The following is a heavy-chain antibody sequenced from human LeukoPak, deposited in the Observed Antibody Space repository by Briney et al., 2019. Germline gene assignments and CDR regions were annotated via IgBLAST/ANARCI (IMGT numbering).Heavy chain of an antibody. CDR2: INQDGSET. V-gene: IGHV3-7*01. CDR1: GFTFSSYW. D-gene: IGHD3-3*02. CDR3: ARMGAGMHFFFLDL. J-gene: IGHJ4*02. Sequence: GGSLRLSCAASGFTFSSYWMSWVRQAPGKGLEWVANINQDGSETFYVDSVKGRFTISRDNAKNSVFLQMNSLRAEDTALYYCARMGAGMHFFFLDLWGQGTLVTVSS.